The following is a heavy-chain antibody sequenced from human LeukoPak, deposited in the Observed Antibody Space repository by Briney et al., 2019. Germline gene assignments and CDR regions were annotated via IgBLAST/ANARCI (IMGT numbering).Heavy chain of an antibody. D-gene: IGHD6-19*01. CDR3: AKVGSGLYQIDY. CDR1: GFTLSIYG. J-gene: IGHJ4*02. CDR2: IRYDGTSQ. Sequence: GGSLRLSCATSGFTLSIYGMHWVRQAPGKGLEWVAFIRYDGTSQYYADSVKGRFTISRDNSKNMLYLQMNSLRAEDTAVYFCAKVGSGLYQIDYWGQGTTVTVSS. V-gene: IGHV3-30*02.